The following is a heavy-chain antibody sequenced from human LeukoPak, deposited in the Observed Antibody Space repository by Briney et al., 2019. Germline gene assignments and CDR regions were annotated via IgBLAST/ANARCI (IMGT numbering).Heavy chain of an antibody. V-gene: IGHV3-23*01. CDR3: ARRDLYYFDGSGYYRGSFDY. D-gene: IGHD3-22*01. CDR1: GFTFSNYA. CDR2: ISGSGGST. J-gene: IGHJ4*02. Sequence: PGGSLRLSCAASGFTFSNYAMSWVRQAPGKGLEWVSGISGSGGSTYYADSVKGRFTISRDNSKNTLFLQMDSLRAEDTAVYYCARRDLYYFDGSGYYRGSFDYWGQGTLVTVSS.